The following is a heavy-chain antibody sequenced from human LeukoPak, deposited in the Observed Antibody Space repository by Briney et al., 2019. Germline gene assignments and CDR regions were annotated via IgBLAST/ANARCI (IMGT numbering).Heavy chain of an antibody. CDR2: INHSGST. V-gene: IGHV4-34*01. D-gene: IGHD3-10*01. J-gene: IGHJ4*02. Sequence: SETLSLTCTVSGGSISRSYWSWMRQPAGKGPEWIGEINHSGSTNYNPSLKSRVTISVDTSKNQFSLKLSSVTAADTAVYYCAGRYYYGSGSLRFWGQGTLVTVSS. CDR3: AGRYYYGSGSLRF. CDR1: GGSISRSY.